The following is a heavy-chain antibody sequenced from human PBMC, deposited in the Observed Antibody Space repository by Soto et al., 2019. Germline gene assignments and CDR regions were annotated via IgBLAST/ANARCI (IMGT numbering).Heavy chain of an antibody. CDR1: GFTFSSYG. J-gene: IGHJ3*02. CDR2: IWYDGSNK. CDR3: ASRGPLTGASHHAFDI. V-gene: IGHV3-33*01. D-gene: IGHD7-27*01. Sequence: QVQLVESGGGVVQPGRSLRLSCAASGFTFSSYGMQWVRQAPGKWLEWLAVIWYDGSNKYYADSVKGRFTISRDNSKNTLYLQMNRLRADDTAVYYCASRGPLTGASHHAFDIWGQGTMGNVSS.